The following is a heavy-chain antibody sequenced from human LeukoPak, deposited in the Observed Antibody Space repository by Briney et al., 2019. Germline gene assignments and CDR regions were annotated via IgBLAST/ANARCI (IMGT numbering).Heavy chain of an antibody. CDR2: IYTSGSN. D-gene: IGHD5-12*01. J-gene: IGHJ4*02. CDR1: GGSISGYF. CDR3: AREPTSGREPTSGRPLDY. V-gene: IGHV4-4*07. Sequence: SETLSLTCTVSGGSISGYFWSWIRQPAGKGLEWIGRIYTSGSNNYNPSLKSRVTMSLDTSKNHLSLNLSSVTAADTAVYYCAREPTSGREPTSGRPLDYWGQGTLVTVSS.